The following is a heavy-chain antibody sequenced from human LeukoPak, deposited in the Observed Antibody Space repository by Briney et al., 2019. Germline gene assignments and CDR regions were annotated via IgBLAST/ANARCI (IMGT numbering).Heavy chain of an antibody. V-gene: IGHV3-23*01. D-gene: IGHD2/OR15-2a*01. CDR2: ISGSDGST. Sequence: GSLRLSCAASGFTFRSFALNWVRQAPGKGLVWVSGISGSDGSTYYADSVKGRFTISRENSKNTLYLQMNSLRAEDTAVYYCAKDSAKKYDDYWGQGTLVTVSS. J-gene: IGHJ4*02. CDR1: GFTFRSFA. CDR3: AKDSAKKYDDY.